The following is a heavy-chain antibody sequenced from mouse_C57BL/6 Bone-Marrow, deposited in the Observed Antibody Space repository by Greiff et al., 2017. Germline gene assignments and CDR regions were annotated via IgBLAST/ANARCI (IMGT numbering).Heavy chain of an antibody. D-gene: IGHD1-1*01. Sequence: VQLKQSGAELVRPGASVKLSCTASGFNIKDDYMHWVKQRPEQGLEWIGWIDPENGDTEYASKFQGKATITADTSSNTAYLQLSSLTSEDTAVYYCTDLRPRGVAYWGQGTLVTVSA. V-gene: IGHV14-4*01. CDR1: GFNIKDDY. CDR3: TDLRPRGVAY. J-gene: IGHJ3*01. CDR2: IDPENGDT.